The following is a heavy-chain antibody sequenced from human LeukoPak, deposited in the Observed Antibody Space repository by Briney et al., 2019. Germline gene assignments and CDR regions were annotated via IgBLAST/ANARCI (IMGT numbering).Heavy chain of an antibody. D-gene: IGHD6-19*01. V-gene: IGHV3-43*02. CDR1: GFTFGDYA. Sequence: GGSLRLSCAASGFTFGDYAMHWVRHAPGKGLEWVSLIRGDGRTTSYAGSVKGRFTISRDNSKNSLYLQMSSLRGEDTAMYYCAKDAVAGTWLHYWGQGTLVTVSS. CDR3: AKDAVAGTWLHY. J-gene: IGHJ4*02. CDR2: IRGDGRTT.